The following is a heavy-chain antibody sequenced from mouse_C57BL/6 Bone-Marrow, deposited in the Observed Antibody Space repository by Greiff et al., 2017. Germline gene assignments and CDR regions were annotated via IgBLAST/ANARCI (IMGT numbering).Heavy chain of an antibody. D-gene: IGHD1-1*01. J-gene: IGHJ1*03. CDR1: GFTFSSYA. CDR2: ISDGGSYT. V-gene: IGHV5-4*03. Sequence: EVMLVESGGGLVKPGGSLKLSCAASGFTFSSYAMSWVRQTPEKRLEWVATISDGGSYTYYPDNVKGRFTISRDNAKNNLYLQMSHLKSEDTAMYYCARITTVVATGYFDVWGTGTTVTVSS. CDR3: ARITTVVATGYFDV.